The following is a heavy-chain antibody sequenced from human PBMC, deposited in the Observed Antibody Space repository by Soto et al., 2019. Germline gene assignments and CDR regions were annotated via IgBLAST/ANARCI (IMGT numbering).Heavy chain of an antibody. CDR2: IYYSGST. V-gene: IGHV4-39*07. Sequence: SETLSLTCTVSGGSISSSGYYWGWNRQPPGKGLEWIGSIYYSGSTYYNPSLKSRVTISVDTSKNQFSLKLSSVTAADTAVYYFARYRWNDERGADYYGMDVWGQGTTVTVSS. CDR3: ARYRWNDERGADYYGMDV. D-gene: IGHD1-1*01. J-gene: IGHJ6*02. CDR1: GGSISSSGYY.